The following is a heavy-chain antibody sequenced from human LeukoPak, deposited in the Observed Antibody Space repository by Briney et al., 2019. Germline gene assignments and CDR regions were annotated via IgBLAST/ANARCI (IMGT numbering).Heavy chain of an antibody. D-gene: IGHD6-13*01. CDR3: ARGWIAAAGT. V-gene: IGHV4-38-2*02. Sequence: SETLSLTCTVSGYSISSGYYWGWIRQPPGKGLEWIGSIYHSESADYNPSLKSRVTISVDTTRNQFSLKLSSVTAADTAVYYCARGWIAAAGTWGQGTLVTVSS. J-gene: IGHJ4*02. CDR2: IYHSESA. CDR1: GYSISSGYY.